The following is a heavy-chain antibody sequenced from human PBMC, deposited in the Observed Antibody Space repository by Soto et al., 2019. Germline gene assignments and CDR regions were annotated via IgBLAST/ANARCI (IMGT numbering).Heavy chain of an antibody. CDR2: VSTSGRST. Sequence: GGSLRLSCSASGFIFSESTIYWVRQVPGKGLEAISAVSTSGRSTYYADSVKDRFTISRDNSKNTLYLQMNSLRAEDTAVYYCAKDAATYSYGYLVGYYYYGMDVWGQGTTVTVSS. D-gene: IGHD5-18*01. J-gene: IGHJ6*02. CDR1: GFIFSEST. CDR3: AKDAATYSYGYLVGYYYYGMDV. V-gene: IGHV3-64*04.